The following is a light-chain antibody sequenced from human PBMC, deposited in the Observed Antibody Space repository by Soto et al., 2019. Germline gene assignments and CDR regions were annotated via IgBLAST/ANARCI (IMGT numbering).Light chain of an antibody. Sequence: QSVLTQPASVSGSPGQSITISCTGTSSDVGGYNYVSWYQQHPGKDPKLMIYDVSNRPSGVSNRFSGSKSGNTASLTIAGLQADDEAYYYCSSYTSSSTLLYVFGTGTKLTVL. CDR3: SSYTSSSTLLYV. CDR1: SSDVGGYNY. CDR2: DVS. J-gene: IGLJ1*01. V-gene: IGLV2-14*01.